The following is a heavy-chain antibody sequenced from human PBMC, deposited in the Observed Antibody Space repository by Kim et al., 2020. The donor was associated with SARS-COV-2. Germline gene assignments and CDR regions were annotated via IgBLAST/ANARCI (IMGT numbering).Heavy chain of an antibody. CDR3: AKDSCGGDCYYEH. CDR1: GFTFSSYG. D-gene: IGHD2-21*02. CDR2: ISYDGSNK. Sequence: GGSLRLSCAASGFTFSSYGMHWVRQAPGKGLEWVAVISYDGSNKYYADSVKGRFTISRDNSKNTLYLQMNSLRAEDTAVYYCAKDSCGGDCYYEHWGQGTLVTVSS. J-gene: IGHJ4*02. V-gene: IGHV3-30*18.